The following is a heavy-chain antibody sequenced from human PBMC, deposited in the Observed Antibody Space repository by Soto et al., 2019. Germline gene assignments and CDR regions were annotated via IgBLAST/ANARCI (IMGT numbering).Heavy chain of an antibody. CDR1: GGSFSGYY. J-gene: IGHJ6*02. V-gene: IGHV4-34*01. Sequence: SETLSLTCAVYGGSFSGYYWSWIRQPPGKGLEWIGEINHSGSTNYNPSLKSRVTISVDTSKNQFSLKLSSVTAADTAVYYCARGRPIVRGRTKTIYYYGMHVWGQGTTVTVS. CDR3: ARGRPIVRGRTKTIYYYGMHV. CDR2: INHSGST. D-gene: IGHD3-10*01.